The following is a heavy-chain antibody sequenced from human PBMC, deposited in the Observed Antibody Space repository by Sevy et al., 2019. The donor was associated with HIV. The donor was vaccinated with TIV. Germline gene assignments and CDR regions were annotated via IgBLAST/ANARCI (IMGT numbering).Heavy chain of an antibody. CDR1: GFTFRNYW. CDR2: INQNGTER. CDR3: AINSDYGMDA. D-gene: IGHD4-4*01. J-gene: IGHJ6*02. Sequence: GGSLRLSCVVSGFTFRNYWMSWVRQAPGKGLEWVANINQNGTERYSVDSVQGRFTFTRDNTKNSVYLQMNSLRAEDTAIYYCAINSDYGMDAWGQGTTVTVSS. V-gene: IGHV3-7*01.